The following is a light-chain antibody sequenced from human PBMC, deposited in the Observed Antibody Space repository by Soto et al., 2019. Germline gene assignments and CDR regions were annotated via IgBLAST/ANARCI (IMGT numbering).Light chain of an antibody. CDR1: QGVTTN. V-gene: IGKV3-20*01. CDR3: QQYSSWPFS. Sequence: EVVLTQSPGTLSVSPGERATLSCRAGQGVTTNIAWYQQKSGQSPRLLIYGVSIRATGVPDRFSASGSETDFTLTISGLQPEDFAVYYCQQYSSWPFSFGQGTRLEIK. J-gene: IGKJ5*01. CDR2: GVS.